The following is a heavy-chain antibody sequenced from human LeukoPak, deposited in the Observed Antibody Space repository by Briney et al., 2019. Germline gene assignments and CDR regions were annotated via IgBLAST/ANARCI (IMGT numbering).Heavy chain of an antibody. CDR1: GYTFTGYY. V-gene: IGHV1-18*04. J-gene: IGHJ4*02. CDR3: ARVRGGDLYYLDY. D-gene: IGHD2-21*02. CDR2: ISAYNGNT. Sequence: ASVKVSCKASGYTFTGYYMHWVRQAPGQGLEWMGWISAYNGNTNYAQKLQGRVTMTTDTSTSTAYMELRSLRSDDTAVYYCARVRGGDLYYLDYWGQGTLVTVSS.